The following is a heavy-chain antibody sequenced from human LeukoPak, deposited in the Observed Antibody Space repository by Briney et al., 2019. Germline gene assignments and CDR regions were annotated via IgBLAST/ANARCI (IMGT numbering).Heavy chain of an antibody. V-gene: IGHV1-24*01. CDR1: GYTLTELS. Sequence: ASVKVSCKVSGYTLTELSMHWVRQAPGKGLEWMGGFDPEDGETIYAQKFQGRVTMTEDTSTDTAYMELSSLRSEDTAVYYCARGRDGFYYYYYYMDVWGKGTTVTVSS. J-gene: IGHJ6*03. D-gene: IGHD3-10*01. CDR2: FDPEDGET. CDR3: ARGRDGFYYYYYYMDV.